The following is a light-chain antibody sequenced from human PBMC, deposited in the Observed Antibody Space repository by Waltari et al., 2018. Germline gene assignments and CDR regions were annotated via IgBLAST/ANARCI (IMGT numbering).Light chain of an antibody. CDR1: SSDVGGYNY. J-gene: IGLJ3*02. V-gene: IGLV2-11*01. CDR3: CSYAGSITFWV. Sequence: QSALTQPRSVSGSPGQSVTISCTGTSSDVGGYNYVSWYQHHPGKAPKRLIYDVTKRPSGVPDRFSASRSYNTASLTIAGLQAEDEADYYCCSYAGSITFWVFGGGTKLTVL. CDR2: DVT.